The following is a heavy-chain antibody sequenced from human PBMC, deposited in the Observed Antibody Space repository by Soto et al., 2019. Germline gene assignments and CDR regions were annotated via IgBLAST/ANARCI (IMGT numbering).Heavy chain of an antibody. J-gene: IGHJ4*02. CDR2: ISGSGGST. D-gene: IGHD3-3*01. CDR3: AKDLGMIGVEYYLDY. CDR1: GFTFSSYA. V-gene: IGHV3-23*01. Sequence: EVQLLESGGGLVQPGGSLRLSCAASGFTFSSYAMSWVRQAPGKGLEWVSAISGSGGSTYYEDSVKGRFTISRDNYNNTLYLQMNSLRAENTAVNYCAKDLGMIGVEYYLDYWGQGTLVTGSS.